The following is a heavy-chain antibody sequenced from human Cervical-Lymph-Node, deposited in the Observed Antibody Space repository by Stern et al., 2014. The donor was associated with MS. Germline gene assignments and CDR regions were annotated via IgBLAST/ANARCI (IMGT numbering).Heavy chain of an antibody. J-gene: IGHJ4*02. Sequence: VQLVESGAEVKKPGSSVKVSCKASGGTFSSYAISWVRQAPGQGLEWMAGIIPIFGTANYAQEFQGRVTITADESTSTAYMELSSLRSEDTAVYYCARAEQQLRHLLDYWGQGTLVTVSS. CDR2: IIPIFGTA. CDR1: GGTFSSYA. CDR3: ARAEQQLRHLLDY. V-gene: IGHV1-69*01. D-gene: IGHD6-13*01.